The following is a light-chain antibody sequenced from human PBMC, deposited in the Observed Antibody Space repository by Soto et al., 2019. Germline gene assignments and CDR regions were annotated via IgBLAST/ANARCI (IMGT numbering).Light chain of an antibody. CDR2: GAS. V-gene: IGKV3-20*01. J-gene: IGKJ5*01. CDR3: QQYENSPIT. Sequence: EIVLTQSPGTLSLSPGERATLSCRASQSVSNNYLAWYQQKPGQAPRLLIYGASNRATGIPDRFSASGSETDFTLTVNRLEPEDFAVYYCQQYENSPITFGQGTRLEIK. CDR1: QSVSNNY.